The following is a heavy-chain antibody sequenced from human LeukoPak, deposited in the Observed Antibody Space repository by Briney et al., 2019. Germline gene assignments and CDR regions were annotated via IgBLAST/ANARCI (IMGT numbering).Heavy chain of an antibody. D-gene: IGHD1-26*01. Sequence: PGGSLRLSCDGSEYSFATYWIAWLRQMPGKGLEWMGIIYPSDSDTRYSPSFQGQVTISADKSIKTAYLQWSSLKASDTAMYYCARPLQGIVGATGFDYWGQGTLVTVSS. CDR2: IYPSDSDT. CDR3: ARPLQGIVGATGFDY. J-gene: IGHJ4*02. CDR1: EYSFATYW. V-gene: IGHV5-51*01.